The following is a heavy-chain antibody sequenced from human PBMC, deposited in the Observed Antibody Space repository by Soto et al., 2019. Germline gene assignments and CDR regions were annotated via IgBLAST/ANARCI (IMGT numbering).Heavy chain of an antibody. D-gene: IGHD4-17*01. Sequence: EVQLVESGGGLVQPGRSLRLSCVASGFTADDYAMHWVRQAPGKGLEWVSGISSNSDTIDYADSVKGRFTISRDNAKNSLFLQMNSLEPEDTALYYCAKDMKWGGMTTIHYFDSWGQGTLVTVSS. CDR3: AKDMKWGGMTTIHYFDS. CDR2: ISSNSDTI. V-gene: IGHV3-9*02. J-gene: IGHJ4*02. CDR1: GFTADDYA.